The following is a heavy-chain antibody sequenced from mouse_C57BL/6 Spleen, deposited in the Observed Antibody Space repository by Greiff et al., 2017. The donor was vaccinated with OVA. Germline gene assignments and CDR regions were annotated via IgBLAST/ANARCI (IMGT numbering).Heavy chain of an antibody. CDR3: TRSRRVYDYDEAMDY. CDR2: IDPETGGT. D-gene: IGHD2-4*01. J-gene: IGHJ4*01. V-gene: IGHV1-15*01. Sequence: VQLQQSGAELVRPGASVTLSCKASGYTFTDYEMHWVKQTPVHGLEWIGAIDPETGGTAYNQKFKGKAILTADKSSSTAYMELRSLTSEDSAVYYCTRSRRVYDYDEAMDYWGQGTSVTVSS. CDR1: GYTFTDYE.